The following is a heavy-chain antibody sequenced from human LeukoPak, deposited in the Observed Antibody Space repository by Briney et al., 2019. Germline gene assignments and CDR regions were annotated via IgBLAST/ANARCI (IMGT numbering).Heavy chain of an antibody. J-gene: IGHJ6*01. CDR3: ARDRDMAVTNGLYGMDV. CDR2: IIPMFGAA. V-gene: IGHV1-69*06. CDR1: GVPFSKFG. D-gene: IGHD4/OR15-4a*01. Sequence: ASVKVSCKASGVPFSKFGRSWVRQAPGQGLEWMGGIIPMFGAAKYAQNFQGRVTISAEKSTTTVYMEVRSLRSEDTAVYYCARDRDMAVTNGLYGMDVWAKGPRSSSPQ.